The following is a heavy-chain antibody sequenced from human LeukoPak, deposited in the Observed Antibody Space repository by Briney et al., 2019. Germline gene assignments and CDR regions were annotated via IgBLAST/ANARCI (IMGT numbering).Heavy chain of an antibody. CDR2: IRSKAYGGTT. CDR1: GFTFGDYA. V-gene: IGHV3-49*03. CDR3: TSHSSSWFLPPKGYYYYGMDV. J-gene: IGHJ6*02. Sequence: GGSLRLSCTASGFTFGDYAMSWFRQAPGKGLEWVGFIRSKAYGGTTEYAASVKGRFTISRDDSKSIAYLQMNSLKTEDTAVYYCTSHSSSWFLPPKGYYYYGMDVWGQGTTVTVSS. D-gene: IGHD6-13*01.